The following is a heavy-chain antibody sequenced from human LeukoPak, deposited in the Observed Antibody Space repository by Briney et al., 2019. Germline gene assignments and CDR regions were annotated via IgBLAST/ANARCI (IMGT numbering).Heavy chain of an antibody. CDR2: MNPNSGNT. V-gene: IGHV1-8*02. D-gene: IGHD2-2*01. Sequence: ASVKVSCKACGYTFTSYGINWVRQATGQGLEWMGWMNPNSGNTGYAQKFQGRVTMTRNTSISTAYMELSGLRSEDTAVYYCARVVGRYCSSTGCTPTPWGQGTLVTVSS. CDR3: ARVVGRYCSSTGCTPTP. CDR1: GYTFTSYG. J-gene: IGHJ4*02.